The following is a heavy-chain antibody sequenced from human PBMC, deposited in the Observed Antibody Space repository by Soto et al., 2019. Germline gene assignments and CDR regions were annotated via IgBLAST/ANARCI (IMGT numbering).Heavy chain of an antibody. CDR2: ISGSGGST. D-gene: IGHD3-9*01. V-gene: IGHV3-23*01. CDR1: GFTFSSYA. Sequence: GGSLRLSCAASGFTFSSYAMSWVRQAPGKGLEWVSAISGSGGSTYYADSVKGRFTISRDNSKNTLYLQMNSLRAEDTAVYYCAKGQRMLRYFDWLPDDAFDIWGQGTMVTVSS. J-gene: IGHJ3*02. CDR3: AKGQRMLRYFDWLPDDAFDI.